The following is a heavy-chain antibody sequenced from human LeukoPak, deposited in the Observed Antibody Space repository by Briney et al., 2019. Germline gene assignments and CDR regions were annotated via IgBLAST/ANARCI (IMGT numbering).Heavy chain of an antibody. Sequence: GESLKISCKGSGYSFTSYWIGWVRQMPGKGLEWMGIIYPGDSDTRYSPSFQGQVTISADKSISTAYLQWSSLKASDTAMYYCATNYLPAAMGYYFDYWGQGTLVTVSS. CDR2: IYPGDSDT. J-gene: IGHJ4*02. V-gene: IGHV5-51*01. CDR1: GYSFTSYW. CDR3: ATNYLPAAMGYYFDY. D-gene: IGHD2-2*01.